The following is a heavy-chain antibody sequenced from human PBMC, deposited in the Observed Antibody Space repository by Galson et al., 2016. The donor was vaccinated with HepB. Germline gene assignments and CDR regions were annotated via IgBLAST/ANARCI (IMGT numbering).Heavy chain of an antibody. CDR1: GGAISRGGYY. CDR2: TFYSGSD. V-gene: IGHV4-31*03. CDR3: ARTFPDLEYYSPGKYFFDT. J-gene: IGHJ5*02. D-gene: IGHD3-10*01. Sequence: TLSLTCTVSGGAISRGGYYWSWIRQVPGKGLEWIGYTFYSGSDYYNPSFKNRATISADTPKNQIYLNVMFATVADTAVYYFARTFPDLEYYSPGKYFFDTWGQGARVIVSA.